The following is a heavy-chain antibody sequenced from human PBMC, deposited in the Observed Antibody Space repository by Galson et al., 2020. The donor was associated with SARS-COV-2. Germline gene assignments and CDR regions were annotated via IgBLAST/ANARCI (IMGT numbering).Heavy chain of an antibody. CDR1: GFTFSSSA. CDR2: ISYDGTTG. J-gene: IGHJ4*02. Sequence: GGSLRLSCAASGFTFSSSAMHWVRQAPGKGLEWVAIISYDGTTGYNSASVKGRFTISRDISKNTLYLQMRRLRPEDTGVYYCAGDTDDHTSSWYDYCGQGPLVPVS. D-gene: IGHD2-2*01. V-gene: IGHV3-30*04. CDR3: AGDTDDHTSSWYDY.